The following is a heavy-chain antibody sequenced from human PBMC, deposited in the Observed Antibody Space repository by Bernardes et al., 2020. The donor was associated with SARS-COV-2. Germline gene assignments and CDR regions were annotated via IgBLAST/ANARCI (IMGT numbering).Heavy chain of an antibody. V-gene: IGHV4-4*07. J-gene: IGHJ4*02. CDR2: VFASGNT. CDR1: GVSMRSYY. Sequence: LSLTCTVSGVSMRSYYWSWIRQPAGKGLEWVGRVFASGNTNFNPSLENRVAMSIDMAKNRFSLKLTSLTAADTAVYYCTASVVPTAGFDYWGQGTPVTVSS. D-gene: IGHD6-19*01. CDR3: TASVVPTAGFDY.